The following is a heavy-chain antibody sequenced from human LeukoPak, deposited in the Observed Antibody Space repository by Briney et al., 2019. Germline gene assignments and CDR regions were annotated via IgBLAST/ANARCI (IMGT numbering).Heavy chain of an antibody. CDR1: GFTFSNYI. CDR3: ALGNYGAPFVY. Sequence: GGPLRLFCAASGFTFSNYIMNWLRQAPGKGLEWVSSISSSSSYIYYAGSVKGRFTISIGNTKNSLYLQKNSLRAEDTGVYYCALGNYGAPFVYWGQGTLATVSS. V-gene: IGHV3-21*01. CDR2: ISSSSSYI. J-gene: IGHJ4*02. D-gene: IGHD4/OR15-4a*01.